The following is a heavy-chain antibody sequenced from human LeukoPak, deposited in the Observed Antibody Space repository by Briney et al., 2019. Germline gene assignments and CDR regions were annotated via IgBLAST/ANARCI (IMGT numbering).Heavy chain of an antibody. Sequence: GASVKVSCKASGYTFTSYGISWVRQAPGQGLEWMGWISAYNGNINYAQELQGRVTMTTDTSTSTAYMELRSLRSDDTAVYYCARDAVGRRSYYYYYMDVWGKGTTVTVSS. V-gene: IGHV1-18*01. D-gene: IGHD1-26*01. CDR1: GYTFTSYG. J-gene: IGHJ6*03. CDR2: ISAYNGNI. CDR3: ARDAVGRRSYYYYYMDV.